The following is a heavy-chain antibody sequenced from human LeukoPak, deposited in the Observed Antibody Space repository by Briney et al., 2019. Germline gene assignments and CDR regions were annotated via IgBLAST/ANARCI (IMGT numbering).Heavy chain of an antibody. CDR1: GYTFTSYG. V-gene: IGHV1-18*01. Sequence: GASVKVSCKASGYTFTSYGISWVRQAPGQGLEWMGWISAYNGNTNYAQKLQGRVTMTTDTSTSTAYMELRSLRSDDTAVYYCARVGYCSSTSCSNWFGPWGQGTLVTVSS. J-gene: IGHJ5*02. CDR2: ISAYNGNT. CDR3: ARVGYCSSTSCSNWFGP. D-gene: IGHD2-2*01.